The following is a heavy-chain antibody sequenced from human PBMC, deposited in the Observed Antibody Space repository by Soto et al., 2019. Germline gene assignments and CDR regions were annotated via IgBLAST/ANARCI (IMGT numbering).Heavy chain of an antibody. D-gene: IGHD1-26*01. Sequence: QVKLVQSGAEVKKPGSSVKVSCKASGGVFRNYAINWLRQAPGQGLEWMGGISPVFGTADYPQKFQGRVTITADESTTTAYMELTSLKTEDTAVYFCARDRWGSYTFDSWGQGTLVSVAS. CDR3: ARDRWGSYTFDS. V-gene: IGHV1-69*01. CDR2: ISPVFGTA. J-gene: IGHJ5*01. CDR1: GGVFRNYA.